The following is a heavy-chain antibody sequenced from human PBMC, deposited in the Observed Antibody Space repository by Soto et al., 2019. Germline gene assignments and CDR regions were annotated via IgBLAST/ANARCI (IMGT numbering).Heavy chain of an antibody. CDR2: IYPGDSDT. V-gene: IGHV5-51*01. D-gene: IGHD4-17*01. CDR1: GYSFTSYW. J-gene: IGHJ6*02. Sequence: PGESPKISCKGSGYSFTSYWIGWVRQKPGKGLEWMGIIYPGDSDTRYSPSFQGQVTISADKSISTAYLQWSSLKASDTAMYYCARILDYGDYPARDYYYYYGMDVWGQGTTVTVSS. CDR3: ARILDYGDYPARDYYYYYGMDV.